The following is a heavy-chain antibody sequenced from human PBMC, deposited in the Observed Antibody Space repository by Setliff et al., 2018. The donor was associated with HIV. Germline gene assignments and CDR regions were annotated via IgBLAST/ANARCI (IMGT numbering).Heavy chain of an antibody. D-gene: IGHD3-3*01. Sequence: LKISCTASGYSFTSYYIGWVRQMPGKGLEWMGIIYPGDSETKYSPSFQGQVTISADKSINTAYLQWSSLTASDSAMYFCAKNRGGGASGYYTPADSWGQGTLVTVSS. CDR1: GYSFTSYY. V-gene: IGHV5-51*01. J-gene: IGHJ4*02. CDR3: AKNRGGGASGYYTPADS. CDR2: IYPGDSET.